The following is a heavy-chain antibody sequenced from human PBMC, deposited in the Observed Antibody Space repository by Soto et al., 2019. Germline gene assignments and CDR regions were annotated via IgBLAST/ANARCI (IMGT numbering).Heavy chain of an antibody. CDR3: ARGGQDFWSGPFDY. D-gene: IGHD3-3*01. CDR2: IDNSGST. CDR1: GGSISNYF. Sequence: SETLSLTCTVSGGSISNYFCNWIRQPAGKGLEWIGRIDNSGSTNYNPSLKSRITMSADTSRNQFSLKLNSVTAADTSVYYCARGGQDFWSGPFDYWGQGALVTVSS. J-gene: IGHJ4*01. V-gene: IGHV4-4*07.